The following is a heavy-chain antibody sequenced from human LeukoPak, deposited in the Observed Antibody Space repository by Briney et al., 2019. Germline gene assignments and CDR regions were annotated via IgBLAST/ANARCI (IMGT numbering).Heavy chain of an antibody. CDR2: ISTDKADT. CDR3: VRDCARDCSIKGHYFFDL. V-gene: IGHV1-18*01. CDR1: GYTFTKYG. J-gene: IGHJ2*01. Sequence: ASVKVSCKASGYTFTKYGLTWVRQAPGQGLEWMGWISTDKADTYYAQNYQGRVTMTIDTSTSTAYMELRSLISDDTAVYYCVRDCARDCSIKGHYFFDLWGRGTLVTVSS. D-gene: IGHD2-21*02.